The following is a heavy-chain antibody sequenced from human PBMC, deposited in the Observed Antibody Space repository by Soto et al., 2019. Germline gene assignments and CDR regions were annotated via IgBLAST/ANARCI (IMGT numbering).Heavy chain of an antibody. D-gene: IGHD6-13*01. CDR3: ARDRFASSWSYFDY. V-gene: IGHV3-30-3*01. CDR2: ISDDGSNK. CDR1: GCTFSNYA. J-gene: IGHJ4*02. Sequence: QVQLVESGGGVVQPGRSLRLSCAASGCTFSNYALHWVRQAPGKGMEWVAVISDDGSNKYYADSVKGRFTISRDNSKNTLYLQMNSLRAEDTAMYYCARDRFASSWSYFDYWGQGTPVTVSS.